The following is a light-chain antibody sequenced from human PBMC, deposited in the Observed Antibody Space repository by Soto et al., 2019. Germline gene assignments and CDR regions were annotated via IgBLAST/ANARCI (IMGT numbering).Light chain of an antibody. Sequence: QPVLTQSPSASASLGASVKLTCTLSSGHSRFAITWRQQQPEKGPRYLMKLNSDGSHTKGDGIPDRFSGSSSGAERYLTISSLQSEDEADYYCQTWGDGFRVFGGGTKLTVL. CDR1: SGHSRFA. CDR2: LNSDGSH. CDR3: QTWGDGFRV. J-gene: IGLJ3*02. V-gene: IGLV4-69*01.